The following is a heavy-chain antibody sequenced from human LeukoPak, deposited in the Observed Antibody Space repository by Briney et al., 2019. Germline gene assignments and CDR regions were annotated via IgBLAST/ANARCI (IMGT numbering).Heavy chain of an antibody. CDR2: INPSSGST. Sequence: ASVKVSCKASGDTFTIYQMHWVRQAPGQGLEWMGIINPSSGSTSYAQKFQGRVTMTRDTSTSTVYMELSSLRSEDTAVYYCARVASDSSETDAFDIWGQGTMVTVSS. D-gene: IGHD3-22*01. CDR3: ARVASDSSETDAFDI. V-gene: IGHV1-46*01. CDR1: GDTFTIYQ. J-gene: IGHJ3*02.